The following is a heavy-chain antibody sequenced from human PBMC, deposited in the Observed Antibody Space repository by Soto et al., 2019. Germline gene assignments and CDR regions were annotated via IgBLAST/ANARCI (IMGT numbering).Heavy chain of an antibody. V-gene: IGHV3-74*01. J-gene: IGHJ6*02. CDR3: ARDYYYYGMGV. Sequence: QPGGSLRLSCAASGFSFSTYWMHWVRQAPGKGLVWVSRIDSDGSSTTYADSVKGRFTISRDNAKDTLYLQLNSLRAEDTAVYYCARDYYYYGMGVWGQGTTVTSP. CDR1: GFSFSTYW. CDR2: IDSDGSST.